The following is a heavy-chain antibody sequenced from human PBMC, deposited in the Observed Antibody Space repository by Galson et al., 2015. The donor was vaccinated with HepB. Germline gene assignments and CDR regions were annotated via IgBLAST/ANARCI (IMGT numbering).Heavy chain of an antibody. CDR2: ISASGSSA. D-gene: IGHD3-22*01. CDR3: AKKGGRYIMTVVVITTTDWYFDL. Sequence: SLRLSCAASGLTFSNHAMSWVRQAPGKGLEWVSGISASGSSAYYADSVKGRFTISRDNSKNTLYLQMNSLRAEDTAVYYCAKKGGRYIMTVVVITTTDWYFDLWGRGTLVTVSS. CDR1: GLTFSNHA. V-gene: IGHV3-23*01. J-gene: IGHJ2*01.